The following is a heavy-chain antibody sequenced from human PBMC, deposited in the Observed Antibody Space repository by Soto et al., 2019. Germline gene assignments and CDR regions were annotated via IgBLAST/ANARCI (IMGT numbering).Heavy chain of an antibody. Sequence: SETLSLTCAVYGGSFSGYYWSWIRQPPGKGLEWIGEINHSGSTNYNPSLKSRVTISVDTSKNQFSLKLSSVTAADTAVYYCAREIVVGVAATPSMYNWFDPWGQGTLVTVSS. CDR3: AREIVVGVAATPSMYNWFDP. CDR1: GGSFSGYY. CDR2: INHSGST. D-gene: IGHD2-15*01. J-gene: IGHJ5*02. V-gene: IGHV4-34*01.